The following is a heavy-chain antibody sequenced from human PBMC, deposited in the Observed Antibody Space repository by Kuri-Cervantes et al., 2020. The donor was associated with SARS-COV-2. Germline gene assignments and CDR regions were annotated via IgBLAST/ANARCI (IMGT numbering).Heavy chain of an antibody. CDR2: VNPNSGNT. CDR1: GYSFTKYD. Sequence: ASVKVSCKASGYSFTKYDINWVRQATGQGLEWMGWVNPNSGNTGYAQKFQGRVTMTRNTSISTAYMELSSLRSEDTAVYYCARFGSSRNNGPYFDLWGRGTLVTVSS. V-gene: IGHV1-8*01. D-gene: IGHD1/OR15-1a*01. CDR3: ARFGSSRNNGPYFDL. J-gene: IGHJ2*01.